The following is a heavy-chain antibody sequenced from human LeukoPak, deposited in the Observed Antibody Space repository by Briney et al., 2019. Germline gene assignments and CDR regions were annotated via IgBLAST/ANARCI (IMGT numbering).Heavy chain of an antibody. V-gene: IGHV3-7*01. J-gene: IGHJ5*02. CDR2: IKQDGSEK. Sequence: GGSLRLPCAASGFTFSTYWMSWVRQAPGKGLEWVANIKQDGSEKYYVDSVEGRFTISRDNAKNSLYLQMNSLGAEDTAVYYCARHVRYGYSSGDNWFDPWGQGTLVTVSS. CDR3: ARHVRYGYSSGDNWFDP. CDR1: GFTFSTYW. D-gene: IGHD6-19*01.